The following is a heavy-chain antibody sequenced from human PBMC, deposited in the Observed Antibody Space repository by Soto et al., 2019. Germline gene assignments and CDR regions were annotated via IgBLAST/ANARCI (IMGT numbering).Heavy chain of an antibody. V-gene: IGHV3-23*01. CDR1: SLTMFTYA. Sequence: GSLKISSAGNSLTMFTYAMGWVRKAPGKGLEWVSTIAGVDIFYADSVQGRFTISIDNSKNLLFLQMNSLTADDTATYYCAKDHFKGNGIYDGFDVWGQGTTVTVSS. CDR2: IAGVDI. D-gene: IGHD1-20*01. CDR3: AKDHFKGNGIYDGFDV. J-gene: IGHJ3*01.